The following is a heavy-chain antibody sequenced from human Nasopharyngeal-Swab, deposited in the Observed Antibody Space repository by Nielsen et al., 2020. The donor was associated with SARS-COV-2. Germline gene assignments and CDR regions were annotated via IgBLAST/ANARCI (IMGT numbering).Heavy chain of an antibody. CDR3: VRRAFSASYFYFDY. V-gene: IGHV5-51*01. Sequence: GGSLRLSCKGSGYIFTSYWIGWVRQMPGKGLEWMGIIYPADTDSRYSLSFQGQVSISVDKSISTVYLQWNTLKASDTAIYYCVRRAFSASYFYFDYWGPGTLVTVSS. CDR2: IYPADTDS. CDR1: GYIFTSYW. D-gene: IGHD1-26*01. J-gene: IGHJ4*02.